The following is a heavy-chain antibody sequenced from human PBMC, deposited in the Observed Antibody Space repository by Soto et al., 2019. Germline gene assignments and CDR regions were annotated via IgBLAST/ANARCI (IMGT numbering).Heavy chain of an antibody. J-gene: IGHJ4*02. CDR2: ISYDGSNK. CDR3: ARTPPSRNVYYFDY. CDR1: GFTFSSYA. V-gene: IGHV3-30-3*01. D-gene: IGHD1-1*01. Sequence: GGSLRLSCAASGFTFSSYAMHWVRQAPGKGLEWVAVISYDGSNKYYADSVKGRFTISRDNSKNTLYLQMNSLRAEDTAVYYCARTPPSRNVYYFDYWGQGTLVTVSS.